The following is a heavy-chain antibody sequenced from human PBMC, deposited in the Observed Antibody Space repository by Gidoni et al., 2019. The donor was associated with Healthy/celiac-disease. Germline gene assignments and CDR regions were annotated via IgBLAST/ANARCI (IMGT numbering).Heavy chain of an antibody. J-gene: IGHJ4*02. D-gene: IGHD3-10*01. CDR3: AKGPTRVQGVS. CDR2: ISWNSGSI. Sequence: EVQLVESGGGLVQPGRSLRLSCAASGFTFDDYAMHWVRQAPGKGLEWVSGISWNSGSIGYADSVKGRFTSSRDNAKNSLYLQMNSLRAEDTALYYCAKGPTRVQGVSWGQGTLVTVSS. V-gene: IGHV3-9*01. CDR1: GFTFDDYA.